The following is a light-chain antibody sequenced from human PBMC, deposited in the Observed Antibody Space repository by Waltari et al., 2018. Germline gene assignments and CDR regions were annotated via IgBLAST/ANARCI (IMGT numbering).Light chain of an antibody. CDR3: HQYVESPAT. V-gene: IGKV3-20*01. J-gene: IGKJ1*01. CDR2: HAS. Sequence: EIVLTQSPGTVSLSPGDRATFSCWASQSVSTYLAWSQQKPGQAPRLLIYHASTRATGIPDRCSGSWSGTDFSLTISRLKPEDFAMYYCHQYVESPATFGQGTKVEIK. CDR1: QSVSTY.